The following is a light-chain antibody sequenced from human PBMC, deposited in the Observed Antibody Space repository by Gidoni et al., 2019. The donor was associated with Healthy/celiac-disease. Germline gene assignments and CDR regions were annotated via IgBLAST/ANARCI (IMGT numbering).Light chain of an antibody. CDR1: QSVSSN. CDR3: QQYNNWLT. J-gene: IGKJ4*01. V-gene: IGKV3-15*01. Sequence: EIVMTQSPATLSVSPGERATLSCRASQSVSSNLAWYQQKPGQAPSLLIYGESTRATGIPARFSGSGSGTEFTLTISSLQSEDFAVYYCQQYNNWLTFGGGTKVEIK. CDR2: GES.